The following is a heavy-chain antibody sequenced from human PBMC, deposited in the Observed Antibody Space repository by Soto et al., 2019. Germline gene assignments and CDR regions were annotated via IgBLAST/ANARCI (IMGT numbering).Heavy chain of an antibody. Sequence: QVQGVQSGVEVRRPGSSVKVSCKASGDTFKNCVISWVRQAPGQGLEWMGGIIPLFGTTDCAQRFQGRLTSTTDRSTTTAYMELSRLRSEDTATYYCAAELGFGKATVVCGQGITVIVSS. D-gene: IGHD1-7*01. V-gene: IGHV1-69*06. CDR2: IIPLFGTT. CDR3: AAELGFGKATVV. CDR1: GDTFKNCV. J-gene: IGHJ6*02.